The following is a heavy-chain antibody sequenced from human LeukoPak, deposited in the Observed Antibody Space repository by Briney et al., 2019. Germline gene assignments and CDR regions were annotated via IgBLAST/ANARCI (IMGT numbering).Heavy chain of an antibody. J-gene: IGHJ3*02. D-gene: IGHD6-13*01. Sequence: ASEKVSCKASVYTCTSYDINWVRQATGQGLEWMGWMNPNSGNTGYAQKFQGRVTMTRNTSISTAYMQLSSLRSEDTAVYYCARIAAAGKRAFDIWGQGTMVTVSS. CDR2: MNPNSGNT. V-gene: IGHV1-8*01. CDR1: VYTCTSYD. CDR3: ARIAAAGKRAFDI.